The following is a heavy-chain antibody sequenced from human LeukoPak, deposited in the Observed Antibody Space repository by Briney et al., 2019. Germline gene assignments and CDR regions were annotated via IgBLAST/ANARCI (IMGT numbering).Heavy chain of an antibody. CDR3: AKSEPLYDYVWGSYPIDY. D-gene: IGHD3-16*02. Sequence: GGSLRLSCAASGFTFSSYGMHWVRQAPGKGLEWVSFIRYDGSNEYYADSVKGRFTISRDNSKNTLYLQMNSLRAEDTAVYYCAKSEPLYDYVWGSYPIDYWGQGTLVTVSS. V-gene: IGHV3-30*02. J-gene: IGHJ4*02. CDR1: GFTFSSYG. CDR2: IRYDGSNE.